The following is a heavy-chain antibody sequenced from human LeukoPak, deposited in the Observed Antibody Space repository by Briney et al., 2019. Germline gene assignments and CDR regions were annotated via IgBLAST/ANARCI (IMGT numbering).Heavy chain of an antibody. D-gene: IGHD6-13*01. J-gene: IGHJ4*02. Sequence: GSLRLSCAASGFTFRSYGMHWVRQAPGKGLEWVAVISYDGSNEYYADSVKGRFTISRDNSKNTLYLQMNSLRAEDTAVYYCATARQYSNSWYSDYWGQGTLVTVSS. CDR2: ISYDGSNE. CDR3: ATARQYSNSWYSDY. V-gene: IGHV3-30*03. CDR1: GFTFRSYG.